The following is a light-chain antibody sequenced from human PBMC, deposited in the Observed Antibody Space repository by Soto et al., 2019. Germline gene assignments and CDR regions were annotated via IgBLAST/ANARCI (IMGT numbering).Light chain of an antibody. CDR1: QDIRTY. Sequence: DIPMTQSPSSLSASVGDRVTITCRASQDIRTYLNWYQQKPGKDPKLLIYTASNLQSGVPSRFSGSGSGTDFTLTISSLQPEDFATYYCQQSYNALTFGGGTKVEIK. V-gene: IGKV1-39*01. CDR3: QQSYNALT. CDR2: TAS. J-gene: IGKJ4*01.